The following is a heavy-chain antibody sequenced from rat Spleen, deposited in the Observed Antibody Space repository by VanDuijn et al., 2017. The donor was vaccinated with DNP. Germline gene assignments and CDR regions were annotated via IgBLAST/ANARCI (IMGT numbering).Heavy chain of an antibody. CDR1: GYSITSSYR. Sequence: EVQLQESGPGLVKPSQSLSLTCSVTGYSITSSYRWNWIRKFPGNKLEWMGYINSAGRTNYNPSLQSRISITRDTSKDQFFLQVNSVTTEDTATYHCARWPGYNPPYAMDAWGQGTSVTVSS. J-gene: IGHJ4*01. CDR2: INSAGRT. V-gene: IGHV3-3*01. D-gene: IGHD1-4*01. CDR3: ARWPGYNPPYAMDA.